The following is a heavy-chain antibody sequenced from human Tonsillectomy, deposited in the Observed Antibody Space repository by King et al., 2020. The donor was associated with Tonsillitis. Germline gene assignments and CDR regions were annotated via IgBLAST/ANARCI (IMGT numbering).Heavy chain of an antibody. Sequence: QLVQSGGGLVQPGGSLRLSCVVSGVPFTTYWMTWVRQAPGKGLEWVANINGDGREKYFVESVKGRFTISRDNAKNSLYLQMNNLRAEDTAVYYCTRGKGWTDYWGQGTLVTVSS. CDR3: TRGKGWTDY. V-gene: IGHV3-7*03. D-gene: IGHD6-19*01. CDR2: INGDGREK. CDR1: GVPFTTYW. J-gene: IGHJ4*02.